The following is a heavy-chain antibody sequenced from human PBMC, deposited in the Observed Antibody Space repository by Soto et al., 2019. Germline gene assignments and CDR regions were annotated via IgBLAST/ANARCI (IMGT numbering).Heavy chain of an antibody. D-gene: IGHD2-15*01. Sequence: QVQLVESGGGVVQPGGSLRLSCTTSGFTFNTYGMHWVRQAPCKGLEWVAIIWYDGSNKYYADSVKGRFTISRDNSKNTLYLQMNSLRAEDTALYYCARVDCTGAYCYSWPFNYGVDVWGQGTTVTVSS. CDR3: ARVDCTGAYCYSWPFNYGVDV. CDR1: GFTFNTYG. CDR2: IWYDGSNK. V-gene: IGHV3-33*08. J-gene: IGHJ6*02.